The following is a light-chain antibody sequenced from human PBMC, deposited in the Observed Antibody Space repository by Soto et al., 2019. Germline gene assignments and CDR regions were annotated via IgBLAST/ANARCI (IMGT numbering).Light chain of an antibody. CDR3: MQALEGRT. CDR1: QSLLYSNGYNY. Sequence: DIVMTQSPLSLPVSPGEPASISCRSSQSLLYSNGYNYLDWYLQKPGQSPQLLIYLGSNRASGVPDRFSGSGSGTDFTLKISRVEPEDVGVYYCMQALEGRTFGPGTKVEIK. V-gene: IGKV2-28*01. CDR2: LGS. J-gene: IGKJ1*01.